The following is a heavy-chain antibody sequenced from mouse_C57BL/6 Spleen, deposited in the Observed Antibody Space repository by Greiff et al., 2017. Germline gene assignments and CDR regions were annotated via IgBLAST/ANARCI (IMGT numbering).Heavy chain of an antibody. CDR1: GYTFTSYW. V-gene: IGHV1-52*01. Sequence: VQLQQPGAELVRPGSSVKLSCKASGYTFTSYWMHWVKQRPIQGLEWIGNIDPSDSETHYNQKFKDKATLTVDKSSSTAYMQLSSLTSEDSAVYYCARRTYYYGSSFFDYWGQGTTLTVSS. J-gene: IGHJ2*01. CDR2: IDPSDSET. CDR3: ARRTYYYGSSFFDY. D-gene: IGHD1-1*01.